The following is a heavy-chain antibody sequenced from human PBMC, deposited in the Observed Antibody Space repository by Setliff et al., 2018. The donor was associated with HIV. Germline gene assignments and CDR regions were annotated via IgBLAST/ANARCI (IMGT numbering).Heavy chain of an antibody. D-gene: IGHD3-16*01. Sequence: ASVKVSCKASGYIFTSYAISWVRQAPGQGLEWMGWINGGIGNTKYSQKFQDRVTITRDSSADTSYMELSSLRSEDTAVYYCARAWGLEHTTHSDYWGQGTLVTVSS. CDR2: INGGIGNT. CDR3: ARAWGLEHTTHSDY. J-gene: IGHJ4*02. V-gene: IGHV1-3*01. CDR1: GYIFTSYA.